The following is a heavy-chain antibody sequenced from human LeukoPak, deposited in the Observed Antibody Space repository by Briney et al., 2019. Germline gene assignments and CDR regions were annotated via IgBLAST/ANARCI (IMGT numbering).Heavy chain of an antibody. J-gene: IGHJ5*02. CDR3: ATSRDGWFDP. CDR1: GGSISSGDYH. Sequence: SQTLSLTCTVSGGSISSGDYHWSWSRQPPGKGLEWIGYIHYSGTTYYSPSLKSRVTISVDTSKNQFSLKLTSVTAVDTAVYYCATSRDGWFDPWGQGTLVTVSS. CDR2: IHYSGTT. V-gene: IGHV4-30-4*01.